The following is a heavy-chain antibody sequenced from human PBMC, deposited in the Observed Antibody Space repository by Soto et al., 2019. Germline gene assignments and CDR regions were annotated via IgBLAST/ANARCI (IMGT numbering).Heavy chain of an antibody. D-gene: IGHD3-22*01. CDR2: IYYSGST. CDR1: GGSISSSSYY. Sequence: QLQLQESGPGLVKPSETLSLTCTVSGGSISSSSYYWGWIRQPPGKGLEWIGSIYYSGSTYYNPSLKSRVTISVDTSKNQFSLKLSSVTAADTAVYYCARMYYYDSSGYWGDAFDIWGQGTMVTVSS. V-gene: IGHV4-39*01. CDR3: ARMYYYDSSGYWGDAFDI. J-gene: IGHJ3*02.